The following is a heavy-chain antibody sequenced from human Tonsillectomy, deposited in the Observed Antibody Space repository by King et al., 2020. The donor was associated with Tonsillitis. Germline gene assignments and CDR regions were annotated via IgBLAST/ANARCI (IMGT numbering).Heavy chain of an antibody. CDR2: IMPFFGTT. J-gene: IGHJ4*02. CDR1: GGTFSSNV. CDR3: ARHLFGSSRYPQPAY. Sequence: VQLVQSGAEVKKPGSSVKVSCTASGGTFSSNVISWVRQAPGQGLEWMGGIMPFFGTTNYAQKFQGRVTITADESTSTAYMELSSLKSEDTAVFYCARHLFGSSRYPQPAYWGQGTLVTVSS. D-gene: IGHD2-2*01. V-gene: IGHV1-69*01.